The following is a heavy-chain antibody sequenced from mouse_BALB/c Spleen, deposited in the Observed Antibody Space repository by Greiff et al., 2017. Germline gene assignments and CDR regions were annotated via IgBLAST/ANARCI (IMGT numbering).Heavy chain of an antibody. CDR1: GFSLTGYG. J-gene: IGHJ4*01. D-gene: IGHD2-2*01. CDR3: ATYGYDGAMDY. V-gene: IGHV2-6-7*01. CDR2: IWGDGST. Sequence: VQLKESGPGLVAPSQSLSITCTVSGFSLTGYGVNWVRQPPGKGLEWLGMIWGDGSTDYNSALKSRLSISKDNSKSQVFLKMNSLQTDDTARYYCATYGYDGAMDYWGQGTSVTVSS.